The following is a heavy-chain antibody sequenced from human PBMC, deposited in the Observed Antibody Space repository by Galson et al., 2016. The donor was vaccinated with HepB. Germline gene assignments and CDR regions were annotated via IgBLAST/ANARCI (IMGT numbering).Heavy chain of an antibody. CDR2: IYASGST. J-gene: IGHJ6*04. CDR3: AATSSFYFYYGMDV. Sequence: TLSLTCTVSGDSVNSGSHYWSWIRQPAGQGLEWIGRIYASGSTHYNPSLKSRVTISADTSKNHFSLRLASASAADTAVYYCAATSSFYFYYGMDVWGKGTTVTVSS. V-gene: IGHV4-61*02. D-gene: IGHD2-2*01. CDR1: GDSVNSGSHY.